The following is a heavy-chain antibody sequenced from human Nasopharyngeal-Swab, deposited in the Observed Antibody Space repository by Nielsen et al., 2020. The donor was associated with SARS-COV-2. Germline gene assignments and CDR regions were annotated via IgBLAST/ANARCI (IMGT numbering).Heavy chain of an antibody. CDR1: GFTFSSYA. Sequence: GGSLRLSCAASGFTFSSYAMHWVRQAPGKGLEWVAVISYDGSNKYYADSVKGRFTISRDNSKNTLYLQMNSLRAEDTAVYYCARDLVGATYWGQGTLVTISS. CDR2: ISYDGSNK. D-gene: IGHD1-26*01. J-gene: IGHJ4*02. V-gene: IGHV3-30*04. CDR3: ARDLVGATY.